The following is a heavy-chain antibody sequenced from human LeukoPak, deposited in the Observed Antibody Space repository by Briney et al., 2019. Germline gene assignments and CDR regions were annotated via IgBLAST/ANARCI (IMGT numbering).Heavy chain of an antibody. CDR1: GFSVSGNY. CDR2: INIHDDA. CDR3: AREAIQDY. Sequence: GGSLRLSCAASGFSVSGNYLTWVRQAPGRGLEWVSFINIHDDAFYADSVKGRFTISRDNAKNSPYLQMNSLRAEDTAVYYCAREAIQDYWGQGTLVTVSS. J-gene: IGHJ4*02. D-gene: IGHD2-21*01. V-gene: IGHV3-69-1*01.